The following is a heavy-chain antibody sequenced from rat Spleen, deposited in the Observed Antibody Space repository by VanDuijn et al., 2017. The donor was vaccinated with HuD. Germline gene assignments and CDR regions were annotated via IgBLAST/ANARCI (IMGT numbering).Heavy chain of an antibody. D-gene: IGHD1-10*01. J-gene: IGHJ2*01. Sequence: EVQLQESGPGLVKPSQSLSLTCSVTDYSITSNYWDWIRKFPGNKMEWIGHISYSGSTSYNPSLKSRISITRDTAKNQFFLQLNSVTTEDTATYYCARRRGQVYNNYFDYWGQGDKVTVSS. CDR1: DYSITSNY. V-gene: IGHV3-1*01. CDR2: ISYSGST. CDR3: ARRRGQVYNNYFDY.